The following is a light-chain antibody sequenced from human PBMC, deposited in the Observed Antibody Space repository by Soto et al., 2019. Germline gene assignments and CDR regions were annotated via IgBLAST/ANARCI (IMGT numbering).Light chain of an antibody. CDR1: QAISSN. CDR2: GAY. V-gene: IGKV3-20*01. J-gene: IGKJ4*01. Sequence: IVMTQSPATLSVSRGERATLSCRANQAISSNLAWYQQKPGQAPRLLIYGAYSRATGIQDRFSGSGSGTDFTLTIRRLEPEDFAVYYCKQYGSSPLTFGGGTKVDIK. CDR3: KQYGSSPLT.